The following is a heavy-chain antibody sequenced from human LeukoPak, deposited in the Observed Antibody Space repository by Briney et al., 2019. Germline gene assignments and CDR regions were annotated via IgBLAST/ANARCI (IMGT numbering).Heavy chain of an antibody. CDR3: ARGYCSSTSCYAKRPYYYYGMDV. CDR1: GGTFSSYA. J-gene: IGHJ6*02. Sequence: ASVTVSCKASGGTFSSYAISWVRQAPGQGLEWMGRIIPILGIANYAQKFQGRVTITADKSTSTAYMELSSLRSEDTAVYYCARGYCSSTSCYAKRPYYYYGMDVWGQGTTVTVSS. CDR2: IIPILGIA. V-gene: IGHV1-69*04. D-gene: IGHD2-2*01.